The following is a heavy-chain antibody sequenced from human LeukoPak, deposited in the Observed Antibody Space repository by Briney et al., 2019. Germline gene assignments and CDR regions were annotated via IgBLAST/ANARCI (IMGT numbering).Heavy chain of an antibody. V-gene: IGHV3-74*03. CDR1: GFTFNTYW. D-gene: IGHD2-2*03. Sequence: GGSLRLSCAASGFTFNTYWMHWVRQAPGKGLVWVARVNREGTTTAYADSVKGRFIISRDNSKNTLYLQMNNLRAEDTAVCYCARDSDWILFDYWGQGTPVTVSS. J-gene: IGHJ4*02. CDR3: ARDSDWILFDY. CDR2: VNREGTTT.